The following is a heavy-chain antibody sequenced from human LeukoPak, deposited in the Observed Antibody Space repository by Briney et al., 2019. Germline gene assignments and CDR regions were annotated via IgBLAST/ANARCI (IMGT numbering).Heavy chain of an antibody. CDR2: IWFDGNKK. Sequence: PGRSLRLSCAVSGIIFSDYGMHWVRQAPGKGLEWVALIWFDGNKKDYVDSVKGRFTISRDNSKKTLYLQMNSLRAEDTALYYCARAYYHASGGAFGMDVWGQGTTVTVSS. V-gene: IGHV3-33*08. D-gene: IGHD3-10*01. J-gene: IGHJ6*02. CDR1: GIIFSDYG. CDR3: ARAYYHASGGAFGMDV.